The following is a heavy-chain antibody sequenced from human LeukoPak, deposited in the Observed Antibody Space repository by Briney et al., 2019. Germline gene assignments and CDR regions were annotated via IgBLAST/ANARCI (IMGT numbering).Heavy chain of an antibody. J-gene: IGHJ4*02. CDR1: GFTFSSYA. V-gene: IGHV3-23*01. CDR3: AKGSYYDSSGSFYFDY. CDR2: ISGSGDNT. Sequence: GGSLRLSCAASGFTFSSYAMSWARQAPGKGLEWVSGISGSGDNTYYADSVKGRFTISRDNSKNTLYVQVNSLGTEDTAAYYCAKGSYYDSSGSFYFDYWGQGTLVTVSS. D-gene: IGHD3-22*01.